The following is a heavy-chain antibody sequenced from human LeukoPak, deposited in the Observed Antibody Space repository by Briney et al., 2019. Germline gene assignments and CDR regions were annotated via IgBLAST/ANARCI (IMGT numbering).Heavy chain of an antibody. CDR2: IIPIFGTA. D-gene: IGHD6-6*01. CDR3: ARSPPTRGSSSSDY. V-gene: IGHV1-69*13. J-gene: IGHJ4*02. CDR1: GYTFTSYD. Sequence: ASVKVSCKASGYTFTSYDINWVRQATGQGLEWMGGIIPIFGTANYAQKFQGRVTITADESTSTAYMELSSLRSEDTAVYYCARSPPTRGSSSSDYWGQGTLVIVSS.